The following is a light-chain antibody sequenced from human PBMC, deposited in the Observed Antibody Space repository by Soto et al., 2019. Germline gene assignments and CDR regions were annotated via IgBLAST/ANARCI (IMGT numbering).Light chain of an antibody. CDR3: QQYYSIPVT. CDR2: WAS. Sequence: DIVMTQSPDSLAVSLGERATINCKSSQSVLYSSNNKNYLAWYQQKPGQPPKLLIYWASTRESGVPDRFSGSGSGTDFTLTSSSLQAKYVAVYHCQQYYSIPVTCGPGTKVDIK. J-gene: IGKJ3*01. V-gene: IGKV4-1*01. CDR1: QSVLYSSNNKNY.